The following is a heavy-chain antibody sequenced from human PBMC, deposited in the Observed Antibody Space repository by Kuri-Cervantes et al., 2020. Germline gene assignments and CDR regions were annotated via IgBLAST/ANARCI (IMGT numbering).Heavy chain of an antibody. CDR2: IGVAGDT. CDR1: GFNFNNYD. J-gene: IGHJ4*02. D-gene: IGHD3-16*01. CDR3: ASSFRAPTPNDY. V-gene: IGHV3-13*01. Sequence: GESLKISCVASGFNFNNYDMHWVRQITGKGLEWVSSIGVAGDTYYAGSVKGRFTISRENAKNSLYLQMNSLRAEDTAVYYCASSFRAPTPNDYWGQGTLVTVSS.